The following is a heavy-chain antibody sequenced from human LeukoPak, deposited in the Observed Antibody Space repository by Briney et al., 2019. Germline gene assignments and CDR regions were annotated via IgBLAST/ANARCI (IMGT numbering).Heavy chain of an antibody. CDR3: AKGPNSDFWSGYSHYMDV. D-gene: IGHD3-3*01. CDR1: GFAFTNYV. Sequence: GGSLRLSCAASGFAFTNYVMNWVRQAPGKGLEWVSGISGSGSSTYYAASVRGRFTISRDSSKNTVFLQMSSLRVEDTAAYYCAKGPNSDFWSGYSHYMDVWGKGTTAIVSS. V-gene: IGHV3-23*01. CDR2: ISGSGSST. J-gene: IGHJ6*03.